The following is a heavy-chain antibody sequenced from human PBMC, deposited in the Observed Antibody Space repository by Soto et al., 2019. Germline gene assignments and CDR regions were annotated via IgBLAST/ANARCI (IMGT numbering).Heavy chain of an antibody. D-gene: IGHD3-9*01. V-gene: IGHV4-34*01. CDR2: INHSGST. CDR3: ARGSVLRYFLV. Sequence: PSETLSLTCAVYGGSFSGYYWSWIRQPPGKGLEWIGEINHSGSTNYNLSLKSRVTISVDTSKNQFSLKLSSVTAADTAVYYCARGSVLRYFLVWGQGTLVTVSS. J-gene: IGHJ4*02. CDR1: GGSFSGYY.